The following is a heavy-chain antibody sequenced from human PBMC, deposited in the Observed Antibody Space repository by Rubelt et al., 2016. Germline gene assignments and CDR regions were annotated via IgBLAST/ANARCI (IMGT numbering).Heavy chain of an antibody. CDR3: AHNVDTAMADY. Sequence: QITLKESGPTLVKPTQTLTLTCTFSGFSLTTTGMGVGWIRQPPGKALEWLALIYWDDDKRYSPSLKSRLTITKDTSKNQVVLTMTNMDPVDTATYYCAHNVDTAMADYWGQGTLVTVSS. CDR2: IYWDDDK. J-gene: IGHJ4*02. V-gene: IGHV2-5*02. CDR1: GFSLTTTGMG. D-gene: IGHD5-18*01.